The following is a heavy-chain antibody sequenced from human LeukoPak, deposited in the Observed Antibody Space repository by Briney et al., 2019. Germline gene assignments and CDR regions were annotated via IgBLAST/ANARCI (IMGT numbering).Heavy chain of an antibody. CDR2: IVVGSGNT. J-gene: IGHJ4*02. Sequence: ASVKVSCKASGFTFTSSAVQGVRQARGQRLEGIGWIVVGSGNTNYAQKFQERVTITRDMSTSTAYMELSSMRSEDTAVYYCAAETLLLDDFWSGYDYWGQGTLVTVSS. D-gene: IGHD3-3*01. CDR3: AAETLLLDDFWSGYDY. CDR1: GFTFTSSA. V-gene: IGHV1-58*01.